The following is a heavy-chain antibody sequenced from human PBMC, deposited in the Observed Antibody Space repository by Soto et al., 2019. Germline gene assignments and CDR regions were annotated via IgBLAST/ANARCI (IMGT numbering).Heavy chain of an antibody. D-gene: IGHD3-9*01. CDR2: IGGSGETT. Sequence: PGGSLRLSCAASGFPFSTTDMSWVRQAPGKGLEWVSTIGGSGETTYYADSVKGRFTISRDNSKNTLYLQMNSLRADDTALYYCAKNSGWLNNWGQGALVTVSS. CDR1: GFPFSTTD. J-gene: IGHJ4*02. CDR3: AKNSGWLNN. V-gene: IGHV3-23*01.